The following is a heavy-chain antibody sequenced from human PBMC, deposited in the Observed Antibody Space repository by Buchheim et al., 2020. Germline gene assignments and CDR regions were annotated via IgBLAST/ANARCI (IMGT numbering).Heavy chain of an antibody. D-gene: IGHD6-13*01. V-gene: IGHV3-23*01. Sequence: EVPLLESGGGLIQAGGSLRLSCVASRISFKNYAMSWVRQGPGKGLERVASISDSGSTVNYAGSVKGRFTGSRDNSRDTLYLQMNDLRTEDTAVYYCAKIPLYSSSWPPVYWGQGTL. CDR3: AKIPLYSSSWPPVY. CDR2: ISDSGSTV. J-gene: IGHJ4*02. CDR1: RISFKNYA.